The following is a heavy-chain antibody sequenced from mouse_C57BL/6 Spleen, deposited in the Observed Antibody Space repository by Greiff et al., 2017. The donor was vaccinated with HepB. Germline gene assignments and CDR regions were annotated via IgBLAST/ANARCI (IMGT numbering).Heavy chain of an antibody. V-gene: IGHV1-80*01. J-gene: IGHJ1*03. CDR1: GYAFSSYW. D-gene: IGHD4-1*01. CDR3: ATGTPRWYFDV. Sequence: VKLVESGAELVKPGASVKISCKASGYAFSSYWMNWVKQRPGKGLEWIGQIYPGDGDTNYNGKFKGKATLTADKSSSTAYMQLSSLTSEDSAVYFCATGTPRWYFDVWGTGTTVTVSS. CDR2: IYPGDGDT.